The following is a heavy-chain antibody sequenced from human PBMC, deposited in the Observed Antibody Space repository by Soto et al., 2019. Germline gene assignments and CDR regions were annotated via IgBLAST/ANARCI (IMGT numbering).Heavy chain of an antibody. D-gene: IGHD3-16*01. J-gene: IGHJ4*02. V-gene: IGHV4-59*08. CDR3: ATRVPNTRAYVGVFDY. CDR1: GDSFTSYF. Sequence: SETLSLTCTVSGDSFTSYFWSWLRQPPGKGLEWIGYVYHTGSTEYNPSLESRVVISIDTSKNQFSLKLNSVTAADTAVYYCATRVPNTRAYVGVFDYWGQGTQVTVSS. CDR2: VYHTGST.